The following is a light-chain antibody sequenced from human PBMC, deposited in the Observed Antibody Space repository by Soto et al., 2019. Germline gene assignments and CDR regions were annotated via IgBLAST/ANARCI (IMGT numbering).Light chain of an antibody. CDR3: QHLNSYPFT. Sequence: IRLTQSPSSLSASVGDRVTITCRASQGVSSSLAWYQQVPGKAPKLLIYAASTLQSGVPSRFSGTGSGTDFTLTISSLQPEDFETYYCQHLNSYPFTFGQGTRLDI. J-gene: IGKJ5*01. V-gene: IGKV1-9*01. CDR2: AAS. CDR1: QGVSSS.